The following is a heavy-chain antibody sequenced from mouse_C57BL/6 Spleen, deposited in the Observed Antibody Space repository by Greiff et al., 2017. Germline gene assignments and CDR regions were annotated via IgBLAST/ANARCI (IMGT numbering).Heavy chain of an antibody. CDR2: ISNGGGST. V-gene: IGHV5-12*01. Sequence: EVKLMESGGGLVQPGGSLKLSCAASGFTFSDYYMYWVRQTPEKRLEWVAYISNGGGSTYYPDTVKGRFTISRDNAKNTLFLQMSRLESEDTAMYYCARPVRHYGYFDFWGTGTTVTVSS. J-gene: IGHJ1*03. CDR1: GFTFSDYY. CDR3: ARPVRHYGYFDF. D-gene: IGHD2-14*01.